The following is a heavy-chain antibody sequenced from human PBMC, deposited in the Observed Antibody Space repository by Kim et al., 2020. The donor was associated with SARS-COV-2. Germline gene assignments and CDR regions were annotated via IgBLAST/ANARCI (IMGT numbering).Heavy chain of an antibody. Sequence: TPSLKGRVTISGDTSKDQFSLRLSSVTAADTAVYYCARGGYSYGYSPFDYWGQGTLVTVSS. D-gene: IGHD5-18*01. V-gene: IGHV4-34*01. CDR3: ARGGYSYGYSPFDY. J-gene: IGHJ4*02.